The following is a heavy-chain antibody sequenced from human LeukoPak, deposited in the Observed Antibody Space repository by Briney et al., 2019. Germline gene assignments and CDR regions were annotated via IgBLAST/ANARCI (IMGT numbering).Heavy chain of an antibody. CDR2: IYYSEST. J-gene: IGHJ2*01. Sequence: SETLSLTCTVSGGSISSGDYYWSWIRQPPGKGLEWIGYIYYSESTYYNPSLKSRLTISVDTSKNQFSLKLSSVTAADTAVYYCARDPITIRGSYFDLWGRGTLVTVSS. CDR3: ARDPITIRGSYFDL. CDR1: GGSISSGDYY. V-gene: IGHV4-30-4*08. D-gene: IGHD3-3*02.